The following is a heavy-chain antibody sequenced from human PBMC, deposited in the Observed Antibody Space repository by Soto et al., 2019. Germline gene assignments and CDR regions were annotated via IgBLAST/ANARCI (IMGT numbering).Heavy chain of an antibody. CDR3: AAGRWLPGDY. J-gene: IGHJ4*02. Sequence: QVQLQQWGAGLLKPSETLSLTCAVYGGSFSGYYWSWIRQPPGKGLEWIGEINHSGSTNYNPSLKSRVTISVDTSKNQFSLKLSSVTAADTAVYYCAAGRWLPGDYWGQGTPVTVSS. CDR1: GGSFSGYY. D-gene: IGHD5-12*01. V-gene: IGHV4-34*01. CDR2: INHSGST.